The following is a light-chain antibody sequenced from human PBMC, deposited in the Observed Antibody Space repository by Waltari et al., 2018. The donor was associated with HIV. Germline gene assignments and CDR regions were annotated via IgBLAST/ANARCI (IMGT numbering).Light chain of an antibody. CDR2: DVN. CDR3: CSHAGNLIFV. Sequence: QSALTQPHSVSGSPGPSLTISCTGTSRYVASFFSWYQQHPGKVPKVIIYDVNKHTSGVPDRFSGSKSGNTASLTISGLQAEDESDYYCCSHAGNLIFVFGTGTKVTVL. V-gene: IGLV2-11*01. J-gene: IGLJ1*01. CDR1: SRYVASF.